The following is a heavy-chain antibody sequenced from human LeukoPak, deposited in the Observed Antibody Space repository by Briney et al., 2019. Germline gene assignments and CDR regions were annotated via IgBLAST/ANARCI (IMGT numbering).Heavy chain of an antibody. D-gene: IGHD2-15*01. J-gene: IGHJ5*02. V-gene: IGHV4-61*02. Sequence: SQTLSLTCTVSGGSISSGSYYWSWIRQPAGKGLEWIGRIYTSGSTNYNPSLKSRVTISVDTSKNQFSLKLSSVTAADTAVYYCARHVTRSRIYCSGGSCYSGWFDPWGQGTLVTVSS. CDR1: GGSISSGSYY. CDR3: ARHVTRSRIYCSGGSCYSGWFDP. CDR2: IYTSGST.